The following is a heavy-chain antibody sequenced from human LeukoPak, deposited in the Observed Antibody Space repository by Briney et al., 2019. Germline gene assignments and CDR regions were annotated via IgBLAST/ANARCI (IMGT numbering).Heavy chain of an antibody. CDR2: MNPNSGNT. D-gene: IGHD6-6*01. CDR3: ARDQRSSGYYYYGMDV. Sequence: ASVKVSCKASGYTFTSYDINWVRQATGQGLEWMGWMNPNSGNTGYAQKFQGRVTMTRNTSISTAYMELSSLRSEDTAVYYCARDQRSSGYYYYGMDVWGQGTTVTVSS. CDR1: GYTFTSYD. J-gene: IGHJ6*02. V-gene: IGHV1-8*01.